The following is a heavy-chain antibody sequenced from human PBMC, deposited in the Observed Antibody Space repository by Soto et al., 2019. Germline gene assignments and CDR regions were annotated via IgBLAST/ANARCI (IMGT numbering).Heavy chain of an antibody. D-gene: IGHD5-12*01. CDR2: INHSGST. CDR3: ASNSGYDYYYGMDV. V-gene: IGHV4-34*01. CDR1: GGSFSGYY. Sequence: SETLSLTCAVYGGSFSGYYWSWIRQPPGKGLEWIGEINHSGSTNYNPSLKSRVTISVDTSKNQFSLKLSSVTAADTAVYYCASNSGYDYYYGMDVWGQGTTVTVSS. J-gene: IGHJ6*02.